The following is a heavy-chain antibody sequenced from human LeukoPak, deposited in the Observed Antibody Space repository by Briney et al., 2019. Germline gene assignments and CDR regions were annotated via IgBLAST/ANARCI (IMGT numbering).Heavy chain of an antibody. D-gene: IGHD2-2*01. CDR2: ISWNSGSI. CDR1: GFTFDDYA. CDR3: AKDIGAVVPAGAGGHFDY. J-gene: IGHJ4*02. Sequence: GGSLRLSCAASGFTFDDYAMHWVRQAPGKGLEWVSGISWNSGSIGYADSVKGRFTISRDSAKNSLYLQMNSLRAEDTALYYCAKDIGAVVPAGAGGHFDYWGQGTLVTVSS. V-gene: IGHV3-9*01.